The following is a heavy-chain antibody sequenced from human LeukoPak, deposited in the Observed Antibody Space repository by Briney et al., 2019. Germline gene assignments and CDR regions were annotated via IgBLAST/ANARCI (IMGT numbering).Heavy chain of an antibody. CDR3: ARSTGYSSGWYTEDY. J-gene: IGHJ4*02. CDR2: MNPNSGNT. Sequence: ASVKVSCKASGYTFTSYGISWVRQATGQGLEWMGWMNPNSGNTGYAQKFQGRVTMTRNTSISTAYIELSSLRSEDTAVYYCARSTGYSSGWYTEDYWGQGTLVTVSS. D-gene: IGHD6-19*01. V-gene: IGHV1-8*02. CDR1: GYTFTSYG.